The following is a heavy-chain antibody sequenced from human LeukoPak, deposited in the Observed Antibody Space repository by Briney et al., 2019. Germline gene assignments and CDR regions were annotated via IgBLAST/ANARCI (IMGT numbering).Heavy chain of an antibody. CDR3: ARDGLMITFGGVIVMRDAFDI. CDR2: ISSSSSTI. V-gene: IGHV3-48*01. Sequence: GGSLRLSCAASGFTFSSYSMNWVRQAPGKWLEWVSYISSSSSTIYYADSVKGRFTISRDNAKNSLYLQMNSLRAEDTAVYYCARDGLMITFGGVIVMRDAFDIWGQGTMVTVSS. D-gene: IGHD3-16*02. CDR1: GFTFSSYS. J-gene: IGHJ3*02.